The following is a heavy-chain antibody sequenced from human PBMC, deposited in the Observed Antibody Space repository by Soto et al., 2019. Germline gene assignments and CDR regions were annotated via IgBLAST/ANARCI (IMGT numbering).Heavy chain of an antibody. V-gene: IGHV4-59*08. CDR1: GGSIGSRY. CDR2: ASYSGSP. J-gene: IGHJ4*02. D-gene: IGHD3-16*01. Sequence: QVQLQESGPGLVKPSETLSLTCTVSGGSIGSRYWSWIRQPPGEGLEWIGRASYSGSPSYNPSLKSRVTISIDTAKNQFSLKLTSVTAADTAVYYCARQWGGDYWGQGILVTVSS. CDR3: ARQWGGDY.